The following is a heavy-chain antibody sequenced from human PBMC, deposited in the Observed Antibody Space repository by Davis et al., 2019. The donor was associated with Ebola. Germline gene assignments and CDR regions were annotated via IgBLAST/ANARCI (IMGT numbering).Heavy chain of an antibody. CDR1: GYTFTGYY. CDR3: ARDQRITMVRGVIIGPLVY. J-gene: IGHJ4*02. V-gene: IGHV1-2*06. Sequence: AASVKVSCKASGYTFTGYYMHWVRQAPGQGLEWMGRINPNSGGTNYAQKFQGRVTMTRDTSISTAYMELSSLRSEDTAVYYCARDQRITMVRGVIIGPLVYWGQGTLVTVSS. D-gene: IGHD3-10*01. CDR2: INPNSGGT.